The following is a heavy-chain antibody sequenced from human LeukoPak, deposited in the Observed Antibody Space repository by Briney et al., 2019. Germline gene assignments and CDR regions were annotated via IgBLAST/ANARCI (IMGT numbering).Heavy chain of an antibody. CDR3: ARERFPAPFDY. CDR1: GFTFSSYA. J-gene: IGHJ4*02. V-gene: IGHV3-30-3*01. CDR2: ISYDGSNK. D-gene: IGHD4-17*01. Sequence: PGGSLRLSCVASGFTFSSYAVHWVRQAPGKGLEWVAVISYDGSNKYYADSVKGRFTISRDNSKKTLYLQVNSLRAEDTAVYYCARERFPAPFDYWGQGTLVTVSS.